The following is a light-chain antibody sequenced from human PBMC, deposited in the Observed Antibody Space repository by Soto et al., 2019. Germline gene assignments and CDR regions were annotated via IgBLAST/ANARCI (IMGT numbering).Light chain of an antibody. CDR2: GNS. CDR3: QSYDSSLSYV. Sequence: QSVLTQPPSVSGAPGQRVTISCTGSSSNIGAGYGVHWYQQLPGTAPKLLIYGNSNRPSGVPDRFSGSKSGTSASLAITGLQAEDEADYYCQSYDSSLSYVFGPGTKLTVL. CDR1: SSNIGAGYG. J-gene: IGLJ1*01. V-gene: IGLV1-40*01.